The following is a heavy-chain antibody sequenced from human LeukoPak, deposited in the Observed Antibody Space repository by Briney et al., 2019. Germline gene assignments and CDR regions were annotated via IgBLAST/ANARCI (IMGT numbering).Heavy chain of an antibody. V-gene: IGHV4-30-2*01. CDR1: GGSISSGGYS. D-gene: IGHD1-26*01. Sequence: SETLSLTCAVSGGSISSGGYSWSWIRQPPGTGLEWIGHIYHSGSTYYNPTLKSRVTISVDRSKNQFSLKLSSVTAADTAVYYCARRVSGLYWYFDLWGRGTLVTVSS. CDR3: ARRVSGLYWYFDL. CDR2: IYHSGST. J-gene: IGHJ2*01.